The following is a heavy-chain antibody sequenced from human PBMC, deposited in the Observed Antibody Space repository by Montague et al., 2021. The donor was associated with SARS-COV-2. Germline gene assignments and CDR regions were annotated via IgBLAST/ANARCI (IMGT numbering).Heavy chain of an antibody. V-gene: IGHV4-34*01. CDR1: GGSFSGYY. D-gene: IGHD5-18*01. J-gene: IGHJ4*02. CDR3: ARGGGYSYGALDY. Sequence: SETLSLTCAVYGGSFSGYYWNRIRQPPGKGLEWIGEINHSGSTNYNPSLKSRVTISVDTSKKQFSLRLNSVTAADTAVYYCARGGGYSYGALDYWGKGTLVTVSS. CDR2: INHSGST.